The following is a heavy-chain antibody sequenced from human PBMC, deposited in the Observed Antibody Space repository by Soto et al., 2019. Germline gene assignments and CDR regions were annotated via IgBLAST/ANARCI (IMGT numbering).Heavy chain of an antibody. J-gene: IGHJ4*02. CDR1: GFTFTNYW. V-gene: IGHV3-74*01. D-gene: IGHD4-17*01. Sequence: EVQLVESGGGLVQPGGSLRLSYAASGFTFTNYWMHWVRQVPGKGPEWVSRIKSDETTTDYADSVKGRFTISRDNAKNTVYLQMSSLRAEDTAVYYCARGLYLAYGQDYWGQGILVTVSP. CDR3: ARGLYLAYGQDY. CDR2: IKSDETTT.